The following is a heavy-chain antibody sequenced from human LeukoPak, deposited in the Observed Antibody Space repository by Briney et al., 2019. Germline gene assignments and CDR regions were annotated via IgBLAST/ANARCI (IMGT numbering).Heavy chain of an antibody. Sequence: SETLSLTCTVSGGSIGSYYWSWIRQPPGKGLEWIGYIYYSGSTNYNPSLKSRVTISIDTSKNQFSLKLSPVTAADTAVYYCARRDCSSASCSFDYWGQGTLVTVSS. CDR3: ARRDCSSASCSFDY. V-gene: IGHV4-59*01. CDR1: GGSIGSYY. D-gene: IGHD2-2*01. CDR2: IYYSGST. J-gene: IGHJ4*02.